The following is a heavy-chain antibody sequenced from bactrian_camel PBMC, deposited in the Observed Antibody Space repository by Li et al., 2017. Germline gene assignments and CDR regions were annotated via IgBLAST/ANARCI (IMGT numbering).Heavy chain of an antibody. Sequence: HVQLVESGGGSVQAGGSLRLSCAASGYSVSTGYMAWFRQAPGKEREGVAAIDTAGAPTYTYAVAGRFTISQDVPKNLVYLQMNNLRPEDTAVYYCAAEGPSWDSDSCVNSEIGYWGQGTQVTVS. J-gene: IGHJ6*01. V-gene: IGHV3S53*01. CDR2: IDTAGAP. CDR3: AAEGPSWDSDSCVNSEIGY. CDR1: GYSVSTGY.